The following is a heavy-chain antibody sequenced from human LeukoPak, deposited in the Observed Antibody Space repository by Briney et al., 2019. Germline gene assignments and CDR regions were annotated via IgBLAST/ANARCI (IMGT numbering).Heavy chain of an antibody. CDR3: ARGPVSPSFPDY. D-gene: IGHD2-8*01. J-gene: IGHJ4*02. Sequence: PGGSLRLSCAASGFTFSSYSMNWVRQAAGKGLEWVSSISSSSSYIYYADSVKGRFTISRDNAKNPLYLQMNSLRAEDTAVYYCARGPVSPSFPDYWGQGTLVTVSS. CDR1: GFTFSSYS. CDR2: ISSSSSYI. V-gene: IGHV3-21*01.